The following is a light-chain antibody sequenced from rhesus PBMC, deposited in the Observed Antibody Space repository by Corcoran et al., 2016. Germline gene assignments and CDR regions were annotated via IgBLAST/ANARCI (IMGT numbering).Light chain of an antibody. CDR1: QSVSSW. CDR2: QAS. CDR3: QQYSSSPWT. J-gene: IGKJ1*01. V-gene: IGKV1-22*01. Sequence: DIQMTQSPSSLSASVGDTVTITCRASQSVSSWLAWYQQKPGKAPKLLIYQASTLKSGVPSRFSGSGSGTDFTLTINSLQSEDFATDYCQQYSSSPWTFGQGTKVEMK.